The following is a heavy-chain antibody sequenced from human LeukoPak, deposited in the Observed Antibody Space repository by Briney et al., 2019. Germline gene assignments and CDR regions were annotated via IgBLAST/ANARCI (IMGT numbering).Heavy chain of an antibody. Sequence: PGGSLRLSCAASGFTFSSYSMNWVRQAPGKGLEWVSSISSGSSYIYYADSVKGRFTISRDNAKNSLYLQMNSLRAEDTAVYYCARGVDNTAMVSISWGQGTLVTVSS. V-gene: IGHV3-21*01. CDR2: ISSGSSYI. J-gene: IGHJ5*02. CDR1: GFTFSSYS. D-gene: IGHD5-18*01. CDR3: ARGVDNTAMVSIS.